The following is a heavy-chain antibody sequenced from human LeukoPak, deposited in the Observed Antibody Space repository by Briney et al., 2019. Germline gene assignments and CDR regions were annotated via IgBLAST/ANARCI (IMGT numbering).Heavy chain of an antibody. CDR2: ISSSSSYI. Sequence: GRSLRLSCAASGFTFSSYSMNWVRQAPGKGLEWVSSISSSSSYIYYADSVKGRFTIFRDNAKNSLYLQMNSLRAEDTAVYYCARDHPVTTDWGQGTLVTVSS. CDR3: ARDHPVTTD. D-gene: IGHD4-17*01. J-gene: IGHJ4*02. V-gene: IGHV3-21*01. CDR1: GFTFSSYS.